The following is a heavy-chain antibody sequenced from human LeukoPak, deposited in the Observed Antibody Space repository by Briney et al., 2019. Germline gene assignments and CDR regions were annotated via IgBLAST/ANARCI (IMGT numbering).Heavy chain of an antibody. CDR3: AREMGCSSTSCVQSHWFDP. Sequence: AASVKVSCKASGYTFTSYGISWVRQAPGQGLEWMGWISAYNGNTNYAQKLQGRVTMTTDTSTSTAYMELRSLRSDDTAVYYCAREMGCSSTSCVQSHWFDPWGQGTLVTVSS. CDR1: GYTFTSYG. CDR2: ISAYNGNT. J-gene: IGHJ5*02. V-gene: IGHV1-18*01. D-gene: IGHD2-2*01.